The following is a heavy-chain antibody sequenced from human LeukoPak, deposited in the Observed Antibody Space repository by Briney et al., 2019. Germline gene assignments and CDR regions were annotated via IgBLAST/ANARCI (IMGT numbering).Heavy chain of an antibody. D-gene: IGHD6-19*01. CDR3: ARGAVAGVLPFDY. CDR2: IYYSGST. CDR1: GGSISSSSYY. V-gene: IGHV4-39*07. J-gene: IGHJ4*02. Sequence: SETLSLTCTVSGGSISSSSYYWGWIRQPPGKGLEWIGSIYYSGSTYYNPSLKSRVTISVDTSKNQFSLKLSSVTAADTAVYYCARGAVAGVLPFDYWGQGTLVTVSS.